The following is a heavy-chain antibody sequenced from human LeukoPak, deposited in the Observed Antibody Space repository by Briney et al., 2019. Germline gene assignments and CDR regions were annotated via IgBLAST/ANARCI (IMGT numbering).Heavy chain of an antibody. Sequence: SGTLSLTCAVSGGSISSSNWWSWVRQPPGKGLEWIGEIYHSGSTNYNPSLKSRVTISVDKSKNQFPLKLSSVTAADTAVYYCARGSAESPVDRDFDYWGQGTLVTVSS. CDR1: GGSISSSNW. J-gene: IGHJ4*02. V-gene: IGHV4-4*02. CDR3: ARGSAESPVDRDFDY. CDR2: IYHSGST. D-gene: IGHD5-12*01.